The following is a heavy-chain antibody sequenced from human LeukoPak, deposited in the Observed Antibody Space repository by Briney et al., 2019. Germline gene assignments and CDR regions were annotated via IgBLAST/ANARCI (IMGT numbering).Heavy chain of an antibody. V-gene: IGHV3-7*01. CDR3: AREFRSGYNSRWFDY. J-gene: IGHJ5*01. D-gene: IGHD6-19*01. CDR1: RFTFSSYS. CDR2: IKQDGSEK. Sequence: GGSLRLSCAASRFTFSSYSMHWVRQAPGKGLEWVANIKQDGSEKWYVDSVKGRFTISRDNAKNSLYLQMNSLRVEDTAVYYCAREFRSGYNSRWFDYWGQGTLVTVSS.